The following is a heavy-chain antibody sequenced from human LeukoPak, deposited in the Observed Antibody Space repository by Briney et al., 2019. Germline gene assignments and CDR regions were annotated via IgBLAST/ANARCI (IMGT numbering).Heavy chain of an antibody. CDR3: VRSLDY. Sequence: GGSLRLSCAASGFPFSTYAMNWVRQAPGKGLEWVSVITGSGGFTQYADSVKGRFTIFRDNSKNTVYLQMNSLRVEDTAPYYCVRSLDYWGQGTLVTVSS. V-gene: IGHV3-23*01. CDR2: ITGSGGFT. CDR1: GFPFSTYA. J-gene: IGHJ4*02.